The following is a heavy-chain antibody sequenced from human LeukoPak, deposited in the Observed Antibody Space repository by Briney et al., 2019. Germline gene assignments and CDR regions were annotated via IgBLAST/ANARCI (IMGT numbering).Heavy chain of an antibody. Sequence: GGSLRLSCAASGFTVSNNYMSWVRQAPGKGLEWVSVIYSGGSTYYADSVKGRFTISRDNSKNTVYLQMNSLRAEDTAVYYCASGDYYDSSGYYQNWGQGTLVTVSS. V-gene: IGHV3-53*01. D-gene: IGHD3-22*01. CDR2: IYSGGST. CDR1: GFTVSNNY. J-gene: IGHJ4*02. CDR3: ASGDYYDSSGYYQN.